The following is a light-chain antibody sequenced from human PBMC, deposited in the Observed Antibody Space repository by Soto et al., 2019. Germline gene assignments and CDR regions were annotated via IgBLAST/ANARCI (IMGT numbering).Light chain of an antibody. CDR3: QQYNNWPRT. CDR1: QSVSSN. CDR2: GAS. V-gene: IGKV3-15*01. Sequence: EIVMTPSPAPLSVSPGERATLSCRASQSVSSNLAWYQQKPGQAPRLLIYGASTRATGIPARFSGSGSGTEFTLTISSLQSEDFAVYYCQQYNNWPRTFGQGTKVDI. J-gene: IGKJ1*01.